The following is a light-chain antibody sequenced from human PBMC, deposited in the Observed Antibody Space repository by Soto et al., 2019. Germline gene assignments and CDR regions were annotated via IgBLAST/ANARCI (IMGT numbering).Light chain of an antibody. J-gene: IGLJ1*01. CDR3: CSYTSSSTHV. Sequence: QSALTQPASVSGSPGQSITISCTGTSSDVGGYNFVSWYQQHPGKVPKLMIFDVNRRLSGVSDRFSGSKSGNTASLTISGLQAEYEGDYYCCSYTSSSTHVFGSGTKLTVL. CDR2: DVN. CDR1: SSDVGGYNF. V-gene: IGLV2-14*03.